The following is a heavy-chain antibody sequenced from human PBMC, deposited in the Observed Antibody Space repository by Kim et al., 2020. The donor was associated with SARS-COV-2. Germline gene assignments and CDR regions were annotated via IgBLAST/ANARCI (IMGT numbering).Heavy chain of an antibody. CDR3: ARGSYSYYYYGMDV. J-gene: IGHJ6*02. V-gene: IGHV1-2*02. Sequence: AQKFQGRVTITRDTSISTAYMGLSRLRSDDTAVYYCARGSYSYYYYGMDVWGQGTTVTVSS. D-gene: IGHD3-10*01.